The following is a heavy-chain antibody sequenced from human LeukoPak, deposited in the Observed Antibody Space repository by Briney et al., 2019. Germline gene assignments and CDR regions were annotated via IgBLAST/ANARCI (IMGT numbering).Heavy chain of an antibody. CDR3: ARVQTSTVTTGSYLDY. V-gene: IGHV4-4*02. CDR1: GSSISSSNW. D-gene: IGHD4-17*01. Sequence: PSETLSLTCAVSGSSISSSNWWSWVRPPPGKGLEWIGEIYHSGSTNYNPSLKSRVTISVDTSKNHFSLKLSSVTAADTAVYYCARVQTSTVTTGSYLDYWGQGTLVTVSS. CDR2: IYHSGST. J-gene: IGHJ4*02.